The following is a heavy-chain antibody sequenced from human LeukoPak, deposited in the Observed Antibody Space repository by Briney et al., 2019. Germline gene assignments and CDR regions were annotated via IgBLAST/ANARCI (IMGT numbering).Heavy chain of an antibody. D-gene: IGHD3-10*01. CDR3: AKDGQYYGSGSADV. CDR1: GFTVSSND. V-gene: IGHV3-53*01. Sequence: HSGGSLRLSCAASGFTVSSNDMSWVRQAPGKGLECISVIYSGGSTDYADSVKGRLTISRDNSKNTLYLQMNSLRAEDTAVYYCAKDGQYYGSGSADVWGKGTTVTISS. J-gene: IGHJ6*04. CDR2: IYSGGST.